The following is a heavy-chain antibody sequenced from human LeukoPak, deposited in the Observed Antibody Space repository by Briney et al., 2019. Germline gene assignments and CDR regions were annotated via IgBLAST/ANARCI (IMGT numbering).Heavy chain of an antibody. CDR2: ISGSGGST. Sequence: GGSLRLSCAASGFTFSSYATSWVRQAPGKGLEWVSAISGSGGSTYYADSVKGRFTISRDNSKNTLYLQMNSLRAEDTAVYYCAKDQGYDILTGYYKRALGFDYWGQGTLVTVSS. CDR3: AKDQGYDILTGYYKRALGFDY. J-gene: IGHJ4*02. CDR1: GFTFSSYA. V-gene: IGHV3-23*01. D-gene: IGHD3-9*01.